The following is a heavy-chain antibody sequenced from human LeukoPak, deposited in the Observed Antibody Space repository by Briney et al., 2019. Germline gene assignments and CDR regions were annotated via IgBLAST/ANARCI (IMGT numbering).Heavy chain of an antibody. J-gene: IGHJ3*02. V-gene: IGHV7-4-1*02. D-gene: IGHD5-18*01. CDR2: INTNTGNP. CDR3: ARDGKLYAFDI. Sequence: GASVKVSCKASGYAFTTYPMNWVRQAPGQGLEWMGWINTNTGNPTYAQGFTGRFVFSLDTSVSTAYLQISSLKAEDTAVYYCARDGKLYAFDIWGQGTMVTVSS. CDR1: GYAFTTYP.